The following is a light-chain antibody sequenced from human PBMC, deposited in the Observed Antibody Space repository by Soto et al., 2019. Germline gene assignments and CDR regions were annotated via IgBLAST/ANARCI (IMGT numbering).Light chain of an antibody. CDR1: SSNIGAGYD. CDR3: QSHDSSLSGSV. J-gene: IGLJ2*01. CDR2: GNS. V-gene: IGLV1-40*01. Sequence: QSVLTQPPSVSGAPGQRVTISCTGSSSNIGAGYDVHWYQQLPGTAPKLLIYGNSNRPSRVPDRFSGSKSGTSASLAITGLQAEDEADYYCQSHDSSLSGSVFGGGTKVTVL.